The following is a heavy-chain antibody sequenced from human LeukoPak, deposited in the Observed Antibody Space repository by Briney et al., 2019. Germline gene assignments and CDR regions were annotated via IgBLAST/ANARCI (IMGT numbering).Heavy chain of an antibody. J-gene: IGHJ6*03. Sequence: SVKVSCKASGGTFSIYSITWVRQPPAQGLEWMGGIMPLFNTANYAQQFQGRVTITTDESTSTAYMELSSLRFEDTAMYYCARVDRYHYYLDVWAKETTVTVSS. CDR2: IMPLFNTA. CDR3: ARVDRYHYYLDV. CDR1: GGTFSIYS. V-gene: IGHV1-69*05.